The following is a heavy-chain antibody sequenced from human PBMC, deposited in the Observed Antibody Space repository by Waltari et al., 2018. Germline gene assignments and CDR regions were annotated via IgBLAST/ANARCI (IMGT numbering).Heavy chain of an antibody. CDR2: LDPEDGET. D-gene: IGHD6-19*01. Sequence: QVQLVQSGAEVKKPGASVKVSCKVSGYTLTELSMHWVRQAPGKGLEWMGGLDPEDGETIYAQKFQGRVTLTEDTSIDAAYMELSSLRAEDTAVYHCAKGETTGWYRCFDYWGQGTQVTVSS. CDR3: AKGETTGWYRCFDY. J-gene: IGHJ4*02. CDR1: GYTLTELS. V-gene: IGHV1-24*01.